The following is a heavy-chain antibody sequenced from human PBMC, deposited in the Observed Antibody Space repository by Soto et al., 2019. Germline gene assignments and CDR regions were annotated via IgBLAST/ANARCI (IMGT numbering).Heavy chain of an antibody. Sequence: EVQLLESGGGLVQPGESLRLSCAASGFTFSSYAMSWVRQAPGKGLEWVSVISGSDDSTYYADPVKGQFTIARDNSKNTRYLQMTSLRPEDTAVYYWAKRSSSSTFDYWRQGTPVTVSS. CDR1: GFTFSSYA. CDR2: ISGSDDST. V-gene: IGHV3-23*01. D-gene: IGHD6-6*01. CDR3: AKRSSSSTFDY. J-gene: IGHJ4*02.